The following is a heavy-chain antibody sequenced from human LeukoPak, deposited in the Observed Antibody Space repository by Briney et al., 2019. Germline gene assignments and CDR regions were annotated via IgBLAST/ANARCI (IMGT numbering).Heavy chain of an antibody. Sequence: GGSLRLSCAASGFTFSSYGMHWVRQAPGKGLEWVASIRFDGSIKSYADSVKGRFTISRDNSKNTLFLQMNSLRDEDTAAYYCAKGWAGGVRGVSYYFDYWGQGTLVTVSS. CDR1: GFTFSSYG. V-gene: IGHV3-30*02. D-gene: IGHD3-10*01. J-gene: IGHJ4*02. CDR3: AKGWAGGVRGVSYYFDY. CDR2: IRFDGSIK.